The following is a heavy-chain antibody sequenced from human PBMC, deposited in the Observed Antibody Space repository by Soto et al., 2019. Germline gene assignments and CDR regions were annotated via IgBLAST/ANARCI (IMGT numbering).Heavy chain of an antibody. Sequence: SETLSLTCTVSGGSISSSSYYWGWIRQPPGKGLEWIGSIYYSGSTYYNPSLKSRVTISVDTSKNQFSLKLSSVTAADTAVYYCATLPRIDYWGQGTLVTVSS. CDR1: GGSISSSSYY. V-gene: IGHV4-39*01. CDR2: IYYSGST. J-gene: IGHJ4*02. CDR3: ATLPRIDY.